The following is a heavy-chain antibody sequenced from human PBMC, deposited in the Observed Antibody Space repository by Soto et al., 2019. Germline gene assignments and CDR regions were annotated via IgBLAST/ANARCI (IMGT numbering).Heavy chain of an antibody. Sequence: QVHLVQSGAEVKRPGASVKVSCKASGYTFTSYGISWVRQAPGQGLERVGWVSGYNYNTNYAQKFQGRVTMTTDSATSKAYMELRSLRSDDTAVYYCARDLPWVGDLNRSSHFDYWGQGTLVTVSS. J-gene: IGHJ4*02. D-gene: IGHD3-10*01. CDR3: ARDLPWVGDLNRSSHFDY. CDR2: VSGYNYNT. V-gene: IGHV1-18*01. CDR1: GYTFTSYG.